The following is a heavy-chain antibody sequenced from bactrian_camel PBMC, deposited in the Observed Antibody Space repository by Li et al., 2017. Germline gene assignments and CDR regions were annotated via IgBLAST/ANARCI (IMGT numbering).Heavy chain of an antibody. Sequence: HVQLVESGGDSVQAGGSLRLDCAISGFTNSKYLMAWFRQAPGKEREGVATITADGDITYADYVAGRFTASRANKTTLYLQMDSLKPEDTAIYYCAAESWWGVGWCAWKAFASWGQGTQVTVS. CDR3: AAESWWGVGWCAWKAFAS. D-gene: IGHD7*01. CDR1: GFTNSKYL. V-gene: IGHV3S1*01. CDR2: ITADGDIT. J-gene: IGHJ6*01.